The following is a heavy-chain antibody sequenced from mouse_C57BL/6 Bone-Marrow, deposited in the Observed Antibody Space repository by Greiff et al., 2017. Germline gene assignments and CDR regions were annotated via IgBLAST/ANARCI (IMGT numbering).Heavy chain of an antibody. J-gene: IGHJ4*01. CDR2: IHPNSGST. Sequence: VQLQQPGAELVKPGASVKLSCKASGYTFTSYWMHWVKQRPGQGLEWIGMIHPNSGSTNYNEKFKSKATLTLAESSSTAYMQRRSLTSEDSAVYYCARYGYPLAMDYWGQGTSVTVSS. D-gene: IGHD2-2*01. CDR1: GYTFTSYW. V-gene: IGHV1-64*01. CDR3: ARYGYPLAMDY.